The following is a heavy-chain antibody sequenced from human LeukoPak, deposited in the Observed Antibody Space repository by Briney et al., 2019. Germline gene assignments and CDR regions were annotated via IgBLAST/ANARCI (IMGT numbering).Heavy chain of an antibody. CDR3: ARGRLRAVEMATIRRVAPVLDY. CDR1: GGSFSGYY. Sequence: SETLSLTCAVYGGSFSGYYWSWIRQPPGKGLEWIGEINHSGSTNYNPSLKSRVTISVDTSKNQFSLKLSSVTAADTAVYYCARGRLRAVEMATIRRVAPVLDYWGQGTLVAVSS. D-gene: IGHD5-24*01. CDR2: INHSGST. V-gene: IGHV4-34*01. J-gene: IGHJ4*02.